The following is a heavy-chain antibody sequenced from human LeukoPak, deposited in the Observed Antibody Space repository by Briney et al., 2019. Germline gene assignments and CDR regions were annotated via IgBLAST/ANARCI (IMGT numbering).Heavy chain of an antibody. D-gene: IGHD2-8*01. V-gene: IGHV4-59*08. CDR2: IYYSGNT. CDR1: GGSISSYY. Sequence: SETLSLTCTVSGGSISSYYWTWIRQPPGKGREWIGYIYYSGNTNYNPSLKSRVTISVHTSKNQFSLKLSSVTAADTAVYYCARRPTNYFGMDVWGQGTTVTVSS. CDR3: ARRPTNYFGMDV. J-gene: IGHJ6*02.